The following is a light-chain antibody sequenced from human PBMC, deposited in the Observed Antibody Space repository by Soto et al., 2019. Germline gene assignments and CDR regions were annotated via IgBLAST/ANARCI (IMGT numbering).Light chain of an antibody. CDR2: GAT. Sequence: EIVLTQSPCTLSLSPGERATLYCRASQSVSSSYLGWYQQKPGQAPRLLIYGATSRATGIPGRFSGSGSGTDFTLTISRLEPEDFAVYYCQQYGSSPWTFGQGTKVDIK. CDR1: QSVSSSY. J-gene: IGKJ1*01. V-gene: IGKV3-20*01. CDR3: QQYGSSPWT.